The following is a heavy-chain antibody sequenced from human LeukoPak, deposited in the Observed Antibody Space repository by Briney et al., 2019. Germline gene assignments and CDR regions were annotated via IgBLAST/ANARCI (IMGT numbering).Heavy chain of an antibody. V-gene: IGHV4-59*01. J-gene: IGHJ4*02. CDR3: ARDLSRFLDF. CDR1: GGSITGFY. CDR2: IYYRGNT. Sequence: SETLSLTCTVSGGSITGFYWSWIRQPPGKGLEWIGYIYYRGNTYYNPSLKSRVTISVDTSKNQFSLTLSSLTAADTAVYYCARDLSRFLDFWGQGTLVTVSS. D-gene: IGHD3-10*01.